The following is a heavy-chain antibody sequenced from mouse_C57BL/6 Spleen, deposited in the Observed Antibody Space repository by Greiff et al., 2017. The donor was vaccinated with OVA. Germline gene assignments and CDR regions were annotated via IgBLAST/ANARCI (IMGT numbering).Heavy chain of an antibody. CDR3: ARPYYGNWYFDV. D-gene: IGHD2-10*01. J-gene: IGHJ1*03. Sequence: QVQLQQSGAELVKPGASVKLSCKASGYTFTSYWMHWVKQRPGQGLEWIGMIHPNSGSTNYNEKFKSKATLTVDKSSSTAYMQLSSLTSEDSAVYYCARPYYGNWYFDVWGTGTTVTVSS. CDR2: IHPNSGST. CDR1: GYTFTSYW. V-gene: IGHV1-64*01.